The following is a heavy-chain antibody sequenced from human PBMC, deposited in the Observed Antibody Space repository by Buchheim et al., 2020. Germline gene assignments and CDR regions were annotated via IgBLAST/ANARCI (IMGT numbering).Heavy chain of an antibody. J-gene: IGHJ4*02. CDR2: INSGGDTM. V-gene: IGHV3-11*01. Sequence: QVQLVESGGGLVKPGGSLRLSCAASGFTFSNYYMSWIRQAPGKGLECVSYINSGGDTMYYADSVRGRFTISRDNAQNSLYLKMNTLRVEDTAVYYCARGRTGTGLSFDYWGQGTL. CDR3: ARGRTGTGLSFDY. D-gene: IGHD1-7*01. CDR1: GFTFSNYY.